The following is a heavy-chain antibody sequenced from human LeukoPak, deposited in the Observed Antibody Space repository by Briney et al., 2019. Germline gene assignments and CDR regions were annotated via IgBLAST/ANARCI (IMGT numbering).Heavy chain of an antibody. CDR1: GYTFTSYA. Sequence: ASVKVSCKPSGYTFTSYAINWVRQAPGQGLEWMGWINTNTGNPTYAQGFTGRFVFSLDTSVSTAYLEITSLQAEDTAIYYCARIDCSSSSCWGTYWGQGTLVTVSS. J-gene: IGHJ4*02. CDR3: ARIDCSSSSCWGTY. V-gene: IGHV7-4-1*02. CDR2: INTNTGNP. D-gene: IGHD2-2*01.